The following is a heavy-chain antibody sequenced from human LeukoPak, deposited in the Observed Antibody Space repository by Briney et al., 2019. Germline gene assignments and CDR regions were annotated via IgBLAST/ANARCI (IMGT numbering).Heavy chain of an antibody. J-gene: IGHJ5*02. D-gene: IGHD3-10*01. CDR1: GFTLSSYA. CDR3: ARTNMVRGVISVSSWFDP. CDR2: ISVSGNT. V-gene: IGHV3-23*01. Sequence: QPGGSLRLSCAASGFTLSSYAMSWVRQGPGKGLEWVSAISVSGNTYHADSVKGRFTISRDSSKNTLYLQMNSLRAEDTAVYYCARTNMVRGVISVSSWFDPWGQGTLVTVSS.